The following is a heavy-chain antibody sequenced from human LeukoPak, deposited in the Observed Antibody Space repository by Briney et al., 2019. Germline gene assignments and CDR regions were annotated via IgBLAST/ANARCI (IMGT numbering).Heavy chain of an antibody. CDR1: GFTFSSYW. CDR3: GRAYDFSRH. J-gene: IGHJ4*02. D-gene: IGHD3-3*01. CDR2: ISGSGGST. V-gene: IGHV3-21*06. Sequence: SGGSLRLSCAASGFTFSSYWMNWVRQAPGKGLEWVSAISGSGGSTYYADSVKGRFTISRDNAKNSLYLQMNSLRAEDTALYYCGRAYDFSRHWGQGTLVTVSS.